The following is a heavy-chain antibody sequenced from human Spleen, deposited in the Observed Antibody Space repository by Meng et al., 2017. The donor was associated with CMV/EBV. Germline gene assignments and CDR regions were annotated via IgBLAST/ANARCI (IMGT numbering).Heavy chain of an antibody. V-gene: IGHV3-20*04. J-gene: IGHJ5*02. Sequence: GESLKISCAASGFTFDDYVMAWVRQRPGKGLEWVSGTHWNGGSVGYADSVKGRFTISRDNAKNSLFLQMNSLRAEDTAFYYCARDVGWFDPWGQGTLVTV. D-gene: IGHD1-26*01. CDR2: THWNGGSV. CDR1: GFTFDDYV. CDR3: ARDVGWFDP.